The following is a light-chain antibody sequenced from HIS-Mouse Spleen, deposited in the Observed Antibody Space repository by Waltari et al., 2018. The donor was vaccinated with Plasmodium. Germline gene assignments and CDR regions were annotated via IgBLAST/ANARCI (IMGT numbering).Light chain of an antibody. V-gene: IGLV2-14*01. CDR1: SSDVGGYNY. Sequence: QSALTQPASVSGSPGQSITISCTGPSSDVGGYNYVSLYQQHPGKAPKLMIYEVSNRPSGVSNRFSGSKSGNTASLTISGLQAEDEADYYCSSYTSSSTLDVFGTGTKVTVL. CDR3: SSYTSSSTLDV. J-gene: IGLJ1*01. CDR2: EVS.